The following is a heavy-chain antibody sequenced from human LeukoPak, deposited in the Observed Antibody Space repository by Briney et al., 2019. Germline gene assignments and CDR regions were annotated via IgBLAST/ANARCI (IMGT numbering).Heavy chain of an antibody. D-gene: IGHD3-9*01. Sequence: GGSLRLSCAASGFTVSINYMSWVRQAPGKGLVWVSRINRDGRSTTYADSVKGRFTISRDNAKNTLYLQMNSLRAEDTAVYYCARHPYDILTGPSFDYWGQGTLVTVSS. V-gene: IGHV3-74*01. CDR3: ARHPYDILTGPSFDY. J-gene: IGHJ4*02. CDR2: INRDGRST. CDR1: GFTVSINY.